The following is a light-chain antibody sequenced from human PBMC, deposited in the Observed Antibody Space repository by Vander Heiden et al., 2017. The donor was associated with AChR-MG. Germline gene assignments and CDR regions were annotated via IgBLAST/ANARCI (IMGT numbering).Light chain of an antibody. J-gene: IGKJ1*01. CDR3: QQDDNSST. CDR1: QSVSSN. CDR2: GAS. V-gene: IGKV3-15*01. Sequence: EIAMTPFPAPRSLSPGERATLSCRASQSVSSNLAWYQQKPGQAPRLLIYGASTRATGIPARFSGSGSGTEFTLTISSLQSEDFAVYYWQQDDNSSTFGQGTKVEIK.